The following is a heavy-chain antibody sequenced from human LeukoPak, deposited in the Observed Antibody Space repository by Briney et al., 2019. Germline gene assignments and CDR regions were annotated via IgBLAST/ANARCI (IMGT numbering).Heavy chain of an antibody. CDR3: ARLVGPYNRSGYCLPFGY. CDR1: GYTFTSYG. CDR2: ISAYNGNT. Sequence: ASVKVSCKASGYTFTSYGISSVRQAPGQGLEWMGWISAYNGNTKYEQKLQGRVTMTTDTSTSTAYMELRSLRSDDTTAYYCARLVGPYNRSGYCLPFGYWGQGNLGTVSS. J-gene: IGHJ4*02. V-gene: IGHV1-18*01. D-gene: IGHD3-22*01.